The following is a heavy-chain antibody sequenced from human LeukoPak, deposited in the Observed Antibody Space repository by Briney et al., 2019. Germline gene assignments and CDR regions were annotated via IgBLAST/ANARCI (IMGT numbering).Heavy chain of an antibody. D-gene: IGHD2-21*02. CDR2: ISAYNGNT. CDR1: GYTFTSYG. Sequence: ASVKVSCKASGYTFTSYGISWVRQAPGQGLEWMGWISAYNGNTNYAQKLQGRVTMTTDTSTSTAYMELRSLRSDDTAVYYCAREVVVTAIPHLYYFDYWGQGTLVTVSS. CDR3: AREVVVTAIPHLYYFDY. V-gene: IGHV1-18*01. J-gene: IGHJ4*02.